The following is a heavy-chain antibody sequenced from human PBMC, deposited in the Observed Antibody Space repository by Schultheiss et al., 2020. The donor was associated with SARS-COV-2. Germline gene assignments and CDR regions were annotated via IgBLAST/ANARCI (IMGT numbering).Heavy chain of an antibody. J-gene: IGHJ6*02. CDR3: AKEGRTSVYATFNYYYYGMDV. CDR2: ISSSSSTI. V-gene: IGHV3-48*04. CDR1: GFTFSNAW. Sequence: GGSLRLSCAASGFTFSNAWMNWVRQAPGKGLEWVSYISSSSSTIYYADSVKGRFTISRDNSKNSLYLQMNSLRTEDTALYYCAKEGRTSVYATFNYYYYGMDVWGQGTTVTVSS. D-gene: IGHD2-8*01.